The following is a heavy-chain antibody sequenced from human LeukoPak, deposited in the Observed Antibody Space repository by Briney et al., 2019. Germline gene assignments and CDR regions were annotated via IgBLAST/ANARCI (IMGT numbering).Heavy chain of an antibody. CDR1: GFAFSSYS. CDR2: ITNSGDSI. V-gene: IGHV3-48*02. J-gene: IGHJ4*02. CDR3: ARDMRYAFDY. Sequence: GSLRLSCAASGFAFSSYSMNWVRQAPGKGLEWLSYITNSGDSIDYAGSVKGRFTSSRDNAKDSLYLQINSLRNDDTAVYYCARDMRYAFDYWGQGTLVTVSS. D-gene: IGHD3-16*01.